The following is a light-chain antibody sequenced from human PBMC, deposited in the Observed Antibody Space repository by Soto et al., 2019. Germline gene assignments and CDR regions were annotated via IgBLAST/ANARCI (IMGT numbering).Light chain of an antibody. CDR1: SSNIGTNY. J-gene: IGLJ3*02. Sequence: QSVLTQPPSASGTPGQTVTISSSGSSSNIGTNYVSWYQQLPGTAPKLLIYGNNQRPSVVPDRFSGSRSGTSASLAISGLRSEDEAEYYCAAWDDSLSGVVFGGGTKLTVL. CDR3: AAWDDSLSGVV. V-gene: IGLV1-47*01. CDR2: GNN.